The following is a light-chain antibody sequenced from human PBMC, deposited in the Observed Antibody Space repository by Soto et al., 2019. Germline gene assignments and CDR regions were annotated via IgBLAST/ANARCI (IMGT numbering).Light chain of an antibody. CDR3: AAWDDSLSGAGV. CDR1: SSNIGSNY. Sequence: QSVLTQPPSASGTPGQRVTISCSGSSSNIGSNYVYWYQQLPGTAPKLLIYRNNQRPSGVPDRFSGSKSGTSASLAISGLRSEDEADYYCAAWDDSLSGAGVFGGGTKVT. CDR2: RNN. V-gene: IGLV1-47*01. J-gene: IGLJ3*02.